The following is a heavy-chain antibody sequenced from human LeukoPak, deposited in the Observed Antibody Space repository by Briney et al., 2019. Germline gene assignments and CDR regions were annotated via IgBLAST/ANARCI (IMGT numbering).Heavy chain of an antibody. J-gene: IGHJ4*02. CDR3: ARRVGGYYNFDY. V-gene: IGHV4-61*02. CDR2: IYTSGST. CDR1: GGSISSGSYY. Sequence: SQTLSLTCTVSGGSISSGSYYWSWIRQPAGKGLEWIGRIYTSGSTNYNPSLKSRVTISVDTSKNQFSLKLSSVTAADTAVYYCARRVGGYYNFDYWGQGTLVTVSS. D-gene: IGHD3-22*01.